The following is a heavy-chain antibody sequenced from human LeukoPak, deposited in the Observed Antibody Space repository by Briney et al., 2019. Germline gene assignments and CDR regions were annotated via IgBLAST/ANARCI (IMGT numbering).Heavy chain of an antibody. V-gene: IGHV3-23*01. CDR3: ARDPGRTGFDY. CDR2: ISGSGGST. J-gene: IGHJ4*02. CDR1: GFTFSSYA. D-gene: IGHD1/OR15-1a*01. Sequence: PGGSLRLSCAASGFTFSSYAMSWVHQAPGKGLEWVSAISGSGGSTYYADSVKGRFTISRDNAKNSLYLRMTSLRAEDTAVYYCARDPGRTGFDYWGQGTLVPASS.